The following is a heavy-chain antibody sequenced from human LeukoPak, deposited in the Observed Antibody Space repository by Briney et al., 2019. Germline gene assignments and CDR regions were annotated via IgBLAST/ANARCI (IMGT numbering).Heavy chain of an antibody. D-gene: IGHD2-21*02. CDR2: ISGSGGST. V-gene: IGHV3-23*01. CDR1: GFTFSSYA. Sequence: GGSLRLSCAASGFTFSSYAMSWVRQAPGKGLEWVSAISGSGGSTYYADSVKGRFTISRDNSKNTLYLQMNSLRAEDTALYYCAKDTWRVVTASSFDYWGQGTLVTVSS. J-gene: IGHJ4*02. CDR3: AKDTWRVVTASSFDY.